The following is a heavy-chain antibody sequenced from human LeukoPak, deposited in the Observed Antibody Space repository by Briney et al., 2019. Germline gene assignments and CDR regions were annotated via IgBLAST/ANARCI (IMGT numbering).Heavy chain of an antibody. CDR1: GGSISSGSYY. D-gene: IGHD6-19*01. Sequence: SQTLSLTCSVSGGSISSGSYYWSWIRQPAGKGLEWIGRIYTSGSTNYNPSLKSRVTISVDTSKNQFSLKLSSVTAADTAVYYCARDGSSGWYYFDYWGQGTLVTVSS. V-gene: IGHV4-61*02. CDR3: ARDGSSGWYYFDY. J-gene: IGHJ4*02. CDR2: IYTSGST.